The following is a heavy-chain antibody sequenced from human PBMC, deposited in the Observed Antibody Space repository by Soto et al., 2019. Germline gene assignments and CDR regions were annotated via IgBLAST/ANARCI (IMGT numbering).Heavy chain of an antibody. J-gene: IGHJ4*02. Sequence: EVQLVESGGGLVQPGGSLRLSCAASGFTFDDYSMHWVRQAPGRGLEWVSGISWHRGSIDYADSVKGRFTISRDNAKNFLYLEMNSLRPEDTALYYCARGDLGAVAGYFEYWGQGTLVTVS. CDR3: ARGDLGAVAGYFEY. D-gene: IGHD6-19*01. V-gene: IGHV3-9*01. CDR1: GFTFDDYS. CDR2: ISWHRGSI.